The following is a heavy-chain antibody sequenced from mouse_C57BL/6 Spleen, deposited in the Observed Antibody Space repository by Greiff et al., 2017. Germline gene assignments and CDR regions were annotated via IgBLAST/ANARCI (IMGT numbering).Heavy chain of an antibody. CDR2: IDPAGSET. Sequence: QVQLQQPGAELVRPGSSVKLSCKASGYTFTSYWMHWVKQRPIQGLEWIGNIDPAGSETHYNQKFKDKATLTVDKSSSTAYMQLSSLTSEDSAVYYWARAGENYDMDYWGQGTSVTVSS. V-gene: IGHV1-52*01. D-gene: IGHD3-3*01. CDR1: GYTFTSYW. J-gene: IGHJ4*01. CDR3: ARAGENYDMDY.